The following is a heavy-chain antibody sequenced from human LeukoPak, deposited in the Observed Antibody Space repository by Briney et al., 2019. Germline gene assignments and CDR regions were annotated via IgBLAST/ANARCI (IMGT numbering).Heavy chain of an antibody. CDR2: IIPILGIA. CDR1: GGAFSSYA. V-gene: IGHV1-69*04. D-gene: IGHD4-17*01. J-gene: IGHJ4*02. Sequence: SVKVSCKASGGAFSSYAISWVRQAPGQGLEWMGRIIPILGIANYAQKFQGRVTITADKSTSTAYMELSSLRSEDTAVYYCARDRDDSGDYRRVLYDYWGQGTLVTVSS. CDR3: ARDRDDSGDYRRVLYDY.